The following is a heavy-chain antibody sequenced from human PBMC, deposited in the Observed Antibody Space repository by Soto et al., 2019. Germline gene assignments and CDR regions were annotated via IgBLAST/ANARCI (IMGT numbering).Heavy chain of an antibody. CDR1: GGSISSYY. V-gene: IGHV4-59*12. CDR2: IYYSGST. J-gene: IGHJ5*02. D-gene: IGHD3-22*01. Sequence: SETLSLTCTVSGGSISSYYWSWIRQPPGKGLEWIGYIYYSGSTNYNPSLKSRVTISVDTSKNQFSLKLSSVTAADTAVYYCASTFDSSGYYNNWFDPWGQGTLVTVSS. CDR3: ASTFDSSGYYNNWFDP.